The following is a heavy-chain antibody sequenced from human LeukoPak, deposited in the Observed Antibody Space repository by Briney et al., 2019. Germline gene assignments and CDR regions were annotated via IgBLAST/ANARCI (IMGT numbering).Heavy chain of an antibody. D-gene: IGHD5-18*01. Sequence: PGGSLRLSCTSSRFTFGTYAVSWFRQAPGKGLEWVAFIRSKTYGGTTEYAASVKGRFTISRDDSKSIAYLQMNSLKTEDTAVYYCTRYSGRTDYWGQGTLVSVSS. V-gene: IGHV3-49*03. CDR2: IRSKTYGGTT. CDR1: RFTFGTYA. CDR3: TRYSGRTDY. J-gene: IGHJ4*02.